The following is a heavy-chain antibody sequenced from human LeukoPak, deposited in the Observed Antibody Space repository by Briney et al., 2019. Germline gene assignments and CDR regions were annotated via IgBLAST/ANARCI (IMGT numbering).Heavy chain of an antibody. Sequence: SETLSLTCAVYGGSFSGYYWSWIRQPPGKGLEWIGEINHSGSTNYNPSLRSRVTISVDTSKNQFSLKLSSVTAADTAVYYCARLDYGGPTNEWGQGTLVTVSS. D-gene: IGHD4-23*01. CDR1: GGSFSGYY. CDR3: ARLDYGGPTNE. J-gene: IGHJ4*02. V-gene: IGHV4-34*01. CDR2: INHSGST.